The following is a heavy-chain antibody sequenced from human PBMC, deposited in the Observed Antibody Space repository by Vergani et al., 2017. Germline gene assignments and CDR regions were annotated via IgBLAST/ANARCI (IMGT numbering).Heavy chain of an antibody. CDR2: ISWNSGRI. CDR3: AKVASLRSYYYYYYMDV. V-gene: IGHV3-9*01. J-gene: IGHJ6*03. Sequence: EVQLVESGGGLVQPGRSLRLSCAASGFTFDDYAMHWVRQAPGKGLEWVSGISWNSGRIGYADSVKGRFTISRDNAKNSLYLQMNSLRAEVTALYYCAKVASLRSYYYYYYMDVWGKGTTVTVSS. D-gene: IGHD2-21*01. CDR1: GFTFDDYA.